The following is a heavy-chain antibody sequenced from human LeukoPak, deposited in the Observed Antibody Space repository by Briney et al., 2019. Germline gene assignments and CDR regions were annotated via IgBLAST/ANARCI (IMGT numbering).Heavy chain of an antibody. Sequence: SETLSLTCTVSGGSISSSSYYWGWIRQPPGKGLEWIGSIYYSGSTYYHPSLKSRVTIFVDTSKNQFSLKLSSVTAADTAVYYCARASVAGYGYFDYWGQGTLVTVSS. V-gene: IGHV4-39*01. CDR3: ARASVAGYGYFDY. D-gene: IGHD6-19*01. J-gene: IGHJ4*02. CDR2: IYYSGST. CDR1: GGSISSSSYY.